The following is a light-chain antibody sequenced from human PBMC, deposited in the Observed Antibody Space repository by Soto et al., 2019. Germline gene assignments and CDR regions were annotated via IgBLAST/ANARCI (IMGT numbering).Light chain of an antibody. CDR1: QSISSN. CDR2: GAS. Sequence: VMTQSPATLSVSPGERATLSCRASQSISSNLAWYQQKPGQAPRLLFYGASARATGIPARFSGSGSGTEFTLTISSLQSEDVAVYYCQQYNNWPRTFGQGTRLEIK. CDR3: QQYNNWPRT. J-gene: IGKJ5*01. V-gene: IGKV3-15*01.